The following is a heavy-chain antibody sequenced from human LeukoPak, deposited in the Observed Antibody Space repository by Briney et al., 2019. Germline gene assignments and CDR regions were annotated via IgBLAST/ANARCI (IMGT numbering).Heavy chain of an antibody. J-gene: IGHJ6*03. V-gene: IGHV1-2*02. D-gene: IGHD2-2*01. CDR1: GYTFTGYY. CDR2: INPNSGGT. CDR3: ARDRCSSTSCYPGGYYYYYMDV. Sequence: AASVTVSCKASGYTFTGYYMHWVRQAPGQGLEWMGWINPNSGGTNYAQKFQGRVSMTRDTSISTAYMELSRLRSDDTAVYYCARDRCSSTSCYPGGYYYYYMDVWGKGTTVTVSS.